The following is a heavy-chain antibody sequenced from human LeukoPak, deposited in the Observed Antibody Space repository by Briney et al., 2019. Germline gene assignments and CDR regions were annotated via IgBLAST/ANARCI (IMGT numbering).Heavy chain of an antibody. D-gene: IGHD3-10*01. V-gene: IGHV3-23*01. CDR1: GFTLSSYE. CDR3: ARGVKYYYGSGSYYTD. Sequence: GGSLRLSCTASGFTLSSYEMTWIRQAPGKGLEWVSSIDYSGDTTYYADSVKGRFTISRDNSKSTLFLQLSSLRSDDTAVYYCARGVKYYYGSGSYYTDWGQGTLVTVSS. CDR2: IDYSGDTT. J-gene: IGHJ4*02.